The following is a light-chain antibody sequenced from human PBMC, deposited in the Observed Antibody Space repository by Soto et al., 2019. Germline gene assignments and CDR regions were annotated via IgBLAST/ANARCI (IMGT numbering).Light chain of an antibody. CDR2: GAS. CDR1: QSLTNSF. CDR3: QQYNNWPT. J-gene: IGKJ1*01. V-gene: IGKV3D-20*02. Sequence: EIVITQSPSTLSVSPGERATLSCRASQSLTNSFMAWYQQKPGQAPRLLIYGASSRATGIPDRFIGSGSGTDFTLTINRLEPEDFALYYCQQYNNWPTFGPGTKVDIK.